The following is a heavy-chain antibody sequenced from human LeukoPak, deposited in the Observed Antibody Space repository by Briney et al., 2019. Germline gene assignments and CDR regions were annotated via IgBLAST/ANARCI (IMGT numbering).Heavy chain of an antibody. CDR3: AHSLDSTSWYGYYYYMDV. D-gene: IGHD2-2*01. CDR1: GFSVSTPGVG. V-gene: IGHV2-5*02. Sequence: SGPALVKPTQTLTLTCSFSGFSVSTPGVGVGWVRQPPGKALEWLGFIYWDDDKRYSPSLKSRLTITKDTSKSRVVLTLINVDPVDTATYFCAHSLDSTSWYGYYYYMDVWGKGTTVTVSS. J-gene: IGHJ6*03. CDR2: IYWDDDK.